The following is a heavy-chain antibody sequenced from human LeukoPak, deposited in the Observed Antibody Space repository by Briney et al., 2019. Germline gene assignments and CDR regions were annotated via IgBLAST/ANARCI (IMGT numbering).Heavy chain of an antibody. CDR1: GFTFSNYW. V-gene: IGHV3-7*01. Sequence: GGSLRLSCAASGFTFSNYWMSWVRQAPGKGLEWVANIEQDGSEKYYVDSVKGRFTISRDNSKSTLYLQMNSLRVEDTAVYYCASHIALAGLLRDWGQGTLVTVSS. J-gene: IGHJ4*02. D-gene: IGHD6-13*01. CDR3: ASHIALAGLLRD. CDR2: IEQDGSEK.